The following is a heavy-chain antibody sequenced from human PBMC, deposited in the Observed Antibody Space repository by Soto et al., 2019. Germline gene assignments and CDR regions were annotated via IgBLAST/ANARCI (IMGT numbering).Heavy chain of an antibody. V-gene: IGHV3-43*01. CDR2: ISYNGDDT. D-gene: IGHD3-10*01. J-gene: IGHJ6*02. CDR3: ANDRGAHEYYCEGVDV. Sequence: EVQLVESGGVVIQPGGSLRLSCAASGFTFHTHTMYWVRQAPGKGLEWVSLISYNGDDTYYADSVRGRFTISRDNSKNILSMRMSSLRSGDAAEYKCANDRGAHEYYCEGVDVWGQGTTVPGAS. CDR1: GFTFHTHT.